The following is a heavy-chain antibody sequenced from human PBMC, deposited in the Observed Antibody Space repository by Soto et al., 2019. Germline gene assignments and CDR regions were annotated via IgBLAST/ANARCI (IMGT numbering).Heavy chain of an antibody. D-gene: IGHD3-9*01. CDR1: GYTFTSYR. CDR3: ARGYDYDILTGYFDP. Sequence: ASVKVSCKASGYTFTSYRISWVRQAPGQGLEWMGWISAYNGNTNYAQKLQGRVTMTTDTSTSTAYMELRSLRSDDTAVYYCARGYDYDILTGYFDPWGQGTLVTVSS. V-gene: IGHV1-18*01. J-gene: IGHJ5*02. CDR2: ISAYNGNT.